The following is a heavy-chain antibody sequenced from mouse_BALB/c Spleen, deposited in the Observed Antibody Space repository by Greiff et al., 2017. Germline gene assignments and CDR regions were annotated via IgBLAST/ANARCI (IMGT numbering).Heavy chain of an antibody. J-gene: IGHJ3*01. V-gene: IGHV3-2*02. CDR1: GYSITSDYA. CDR2: ISYSGST. Sequence: EVQLVESGPGLVKPSQSLSLTCTVTGYSITSDYAWNWIRQFPGNKLEWMGYISYSGSTSYNPSLKSRISITRDTSKNQFFLQLNSVTTEDTATYYCARSLGYGSSYGFAYWGQGTLVTVSA. D-gene: IGHD1-1*01. CDR3: ARSLGYGSSYGFAY.